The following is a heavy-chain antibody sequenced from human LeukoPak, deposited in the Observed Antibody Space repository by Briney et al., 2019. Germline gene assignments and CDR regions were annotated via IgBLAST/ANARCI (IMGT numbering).Heavy chain of an antibody. D-gene: IGHD3-10*01. CDR3: TTVGYGSFDY. Sequence: PGGSLRLSCAASGSTFSDAWMSWVRNAWMSWVRQAPGRGLEWVGRIKSKGDGGTTDYAAPVKGRFTISRDDSKNTLYLQMNSLNTEDTAVYYCTTVGYGSFDYWGQGTLVTVSS. V-gene: IGHV3-15*01. J-gene: IGHJ4*02. CDR2: IKSKGDGGTT. CDR1: GSTFSDAWMSWVRNAW.